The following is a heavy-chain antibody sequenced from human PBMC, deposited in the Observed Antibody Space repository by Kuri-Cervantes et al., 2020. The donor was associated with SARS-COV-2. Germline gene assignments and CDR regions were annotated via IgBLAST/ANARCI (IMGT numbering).Heavy chain of an antibody. CDR1: GYTFTSFY. CDR2: ISPIVGDT. D-gene: IGHD1-26*01. J-gene: IGHJ4*02. V-gene: IGHV1-46*01. Sequence: ASVKVSCKASGYTFTSFYLHWLRQAPGQGLEWMAVISPIVGDTTYAQRFRDRVSVTKDTSTSTVYMELRSLISDDTAVYYCARSSSGSYSDFELWGQGTLVTVSS. CDR3: ARSSSGSYSDFEL.